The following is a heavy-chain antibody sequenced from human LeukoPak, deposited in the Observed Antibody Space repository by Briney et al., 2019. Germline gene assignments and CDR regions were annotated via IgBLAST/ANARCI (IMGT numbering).Heavy chain of an antibody. V-gene: IGHV3-23*01. Sequence: GGSLRLSCAASGFAFSSYAMSWVRQAPGKGLEWVSAISGSGGSTYYADSVKGRFTISRDNSKNTLYLQMNSRRAEDTAVYYCAKDNLDYYGSGSSTSGDYWGQGTLVTVSS. CDR2: ISGSGGST. J-gene: IGHJ4*02. D-gene: IGHD3-10*01. CDR3: AKDNLDYYGSGSSTSGDY. CDR1: GFAFSSYA.